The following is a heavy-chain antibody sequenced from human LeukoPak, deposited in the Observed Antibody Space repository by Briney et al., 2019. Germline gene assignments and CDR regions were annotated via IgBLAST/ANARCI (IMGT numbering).Heavy chain of an antibody. CDR1: GFTFSDYY. Sequence: GGSLRLSCAASGFTFSDYYMSWIRQAPGKGLEWVSYISSSGSTIYYADSVKGRFTISRDNAKNSLYLQMNSLRAEDTAVYYCARDPTKSQLLWFGELTVFDYWGQGTLVTVSS. CDR3: ARDPTKSQLLWFGELTVFDY. CDR2: ISSSGSTI. J-gene: IGHJ4*02. V-gene: IGHV3-11*01. D-gene: IGHD3-10*01.